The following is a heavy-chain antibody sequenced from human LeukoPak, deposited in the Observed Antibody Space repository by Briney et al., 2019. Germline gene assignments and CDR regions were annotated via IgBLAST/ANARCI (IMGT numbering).Heavy chain of an antibody. D-gene: IGHD4-11*01. J-gene: IGHJ4*02. Sequence: SETLSLTCTVSGGSISSYYWSWIRQPAGKGLEWIGRIYTSGSTNYNPSLKSRVTMSVDTSKNQFSLKMSSVTAADTAVYYCASYTSAGAYYDFWGQGTLVTVSS. CDR2: IYTSGST. CDR1: GGSISSYY. CDR3: ASYTSAGAYYDF. V-gene: IGHV4-4*07.